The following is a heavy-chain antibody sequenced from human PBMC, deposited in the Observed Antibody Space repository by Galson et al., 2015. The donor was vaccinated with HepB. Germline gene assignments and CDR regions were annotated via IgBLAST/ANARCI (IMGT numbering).Heavy chain of an antibody. CDR3: VRGVYATLTALSSFSHYGMDV. CDR2: IGSSDEFT. J-gene: IGHJ6*02. D-gene: IGHD3-9*01. CDR1: GFIFSRYA. V-gene: IGHV3-23*01. Sequence: SLRLSCAASGFIFSRYAMNWVRQAPGKGLEWVSTIGSSDEFTYYADSVKGRVTISRDNSNNTLCLQMHSLRAEDTAVYYCVRGVYATLTALSSFSHYGMDVWGQGTTVTVSS.